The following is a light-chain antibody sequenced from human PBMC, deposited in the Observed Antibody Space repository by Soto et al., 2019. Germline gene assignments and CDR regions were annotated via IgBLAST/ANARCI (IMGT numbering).Light chain of an antibody. Sequence: QSALTQAASVSGSPGQSISISCTGTSRDVGGHNYVSWYQQHPGKAPQLIIYEVSHRPSGVSNRFSGSKSGNTASLTISGLQLEDEADFYCTSYINGGSLVFGTGTKLTVL. CDR3: TSYINGGSLV. V-gene: IGLV2-14*01. CDR2: EVS. CDR1: SRDVGGHNY. J-gene: IGLJ1*01.